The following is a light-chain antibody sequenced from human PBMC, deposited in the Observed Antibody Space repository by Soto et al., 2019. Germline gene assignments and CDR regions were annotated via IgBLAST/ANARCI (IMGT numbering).Light chain of an antibody. J-gene: IGKJ2*01. CDR3: QPYKSYSPTYT. V-gene: IGKV1-5*03. CDR1: QSISSW. CDR2: KAS. Sequence: DIQMTQSPSTLSASVGDRVTITCRASQSISSWLAWYQQKPGKAPKLLIYKASSLESGVPSRFSGSGSGTEFTLTISSLQPDDFATYYCQPYKSYSPTYTCGQGTKLEI.